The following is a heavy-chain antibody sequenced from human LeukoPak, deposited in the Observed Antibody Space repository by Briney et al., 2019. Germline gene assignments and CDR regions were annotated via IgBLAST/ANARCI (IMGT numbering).Heavy chain of an antibody. CDR1: GFTLGSHD. D-gene: IGHD5-18*01. V-gene: IGHV3-13*01. J-gene: IGHJ4*02. Sequence: GGSLRLSCTASGFTLGSHDMHWVRQIPGQGLEWVAAVSSGFHAFFADSVQGRFTVSREDARNSLYLQMNSLRAGDTAVYYCVREARGYHYTYFDYWGQGTLVTVS. CDR3: VREARGYHYTYFDY. CDR2: VSSGFHA.